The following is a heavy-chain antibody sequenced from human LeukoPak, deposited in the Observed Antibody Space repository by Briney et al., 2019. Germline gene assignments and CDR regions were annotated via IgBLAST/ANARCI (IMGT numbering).Heavy chain of an antibody. CDR3: ARVGGFDDFWSGYYVLGYFDY. Sequence: SETLSLTCTVSGGSIISYYWSWIRQPPGKGLEWIGYIYYSGSTNYNPSLKSRVTISVDASKNQFSLKLSSVTAADTAVYYCARVGGFDDFWSGYYVLGYFDYWGQGTLVTVSS. CDR2: IYYSGST. CDR1: GGSIISYY. J-gene: IGHJ4*02. D-gene: IGHD3-3*01. V-gene: IGHV4-59*12.